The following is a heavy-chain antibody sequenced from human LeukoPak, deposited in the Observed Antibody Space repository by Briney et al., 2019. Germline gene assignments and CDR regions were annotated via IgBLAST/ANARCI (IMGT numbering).Heavy chain of an antibody. V-gene: IGHV1-46*01. CDR2: INPSGGST. Sequence: ASVKVSCKASGYTFTGYYMHWVRQAPGQGLEWMGRINPSGGSTSYAQKFQGRVTMTRDTSTSTVYVELSSLRSEDTAVYYCARGAPNWEDSDAFDIWGQGTMVTVSS. D-gene: IGHD7-27*01. CDR1: GYTFTGYY. J-gene: IGHJ3*02. CDR3: ARGAPNWEDSDAFDI.